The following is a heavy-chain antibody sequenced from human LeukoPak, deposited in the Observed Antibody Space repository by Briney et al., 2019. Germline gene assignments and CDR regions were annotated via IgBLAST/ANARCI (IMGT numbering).Heavy chain of an antibody. CDR2: INHSGST. CDR3: ARASGYSSGWYAVPDFDY. Sequence: SETLSLTCAVYGGSFSGYYWIWIRQPPGKGLEWIGEINHSGSTNYNPSLKSRVTISVDTSKNQFSLKLSSVTAADTAVYYCARASGYSSGWYAVPDFDYWGQGTLVTVSS. V-gene: IGHV4-34*01. J-gene: IGHJ4*02. CDR1: GGSFSGYY. D-gene: IGHD6-19*01.